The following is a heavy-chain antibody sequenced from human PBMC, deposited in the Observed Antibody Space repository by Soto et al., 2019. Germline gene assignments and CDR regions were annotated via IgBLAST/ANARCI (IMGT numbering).Heavy chain of an antibody. V-gene: IGHV3-30*18. CDR3: AKALRYFDWLPDFDY. J-gene: IGHJ4*02. CDR2: ILFDGRNE. Sequence: PGGSLRLSCAASGFIFSNYAMHWVRQAPGKGLEWVALILFDGRNEYYADSVKGRFIISRDNSKNTLYLQMNSLRPEDTAVYYCAKALRYFDWLPDFDYWGQGTLVTVSS. CDR1: GFIFSNYA. D-gene: IGHD3-9*01.